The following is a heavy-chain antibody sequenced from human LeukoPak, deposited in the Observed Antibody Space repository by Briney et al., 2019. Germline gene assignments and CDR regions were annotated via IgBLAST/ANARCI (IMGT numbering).Heavy chain of an antibody. CDR3: ARARGYSYGFFDY. V-gene: IGHV3-21*01. CDR2: ISSSSSYI. Sequence: GGSLRLSCAASGFTFSSYSMNWVHQAPGKGLEWVSSISSSSSYIYYADSVKGRFTISRDNAKNSLYLQMNSLRAEDTAVYYCARARGYSYGFFDYWGQGTLVTVSS. CDR1: GFTFSSYS. J-gene: IGHJ4*02. D-gene: IGHD5-18*01.